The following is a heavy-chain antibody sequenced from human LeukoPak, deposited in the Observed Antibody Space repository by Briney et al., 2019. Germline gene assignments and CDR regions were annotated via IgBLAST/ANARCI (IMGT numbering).Heavy chain of an antibody. Sequence: PGGSLRLSCAASGFTFSSYSMHWVRQAPGKGLEWVSFISSSSSYISYADSVKGRFTISIDNAKNSLYLQMNSLIAEDTAVYYCARDGASSAEYFQHWGQGTPVTVSS. D-gene: IGHD3-16*01. J-gene: IGHJ1*01. CDR2: ISSSSSYI. CDR3: ARDGASSAEYFQH. V-gene: IGHV3-21*01. CDR1: GFTFSSYS.